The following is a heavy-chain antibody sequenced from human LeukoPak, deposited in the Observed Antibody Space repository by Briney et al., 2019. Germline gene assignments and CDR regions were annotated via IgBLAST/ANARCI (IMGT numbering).Heavy chain of an antibody. Sequence: SENLSLTCTVSGGSMGHHWSWIRQSPGKGLEWIGSSHAASTNYNPSLKSRVTLSIDTSKSQLSFQLTSVTAADTAVYYCAREKSPERKTWLQLGAFDVWGQGTVVTVSS. CDR3: AREKSPERKTWLQLGAFDV. D-gene: IGHD5-24*01. CDR2: SHAAST. V-gene: IGHV4-59*11. CDR1: GGSMGHH. J-gene: IGHJ3*01.